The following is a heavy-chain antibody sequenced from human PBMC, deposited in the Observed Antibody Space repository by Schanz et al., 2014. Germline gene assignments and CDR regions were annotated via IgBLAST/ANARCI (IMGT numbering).Heavy chain of an antibody. D-gene: IGHD1-7*01. J-gene: IGHJ4*02. CDR2: INSDGTTT. CDR1: GFTFSDYY. V-gene: IGHV3-74*02. Sequence: EVQLVESGGGLVQPGGSLRLSCAASGFTFSDYYMTWIRQAPGKGLVWVSHINSDGTTTTYADSVKGRFTISRDNAENTLYLQMNSLRVEDTAVYYCAMGGYQLHHWGQGTLVTVSS. CDR3: AMGGYQLHH.